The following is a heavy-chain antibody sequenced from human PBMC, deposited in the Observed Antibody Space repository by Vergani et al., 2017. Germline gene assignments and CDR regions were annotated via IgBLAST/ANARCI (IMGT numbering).Heavy chain of an antibody. CDR1: GFTFIMYA. CDR3: ARGAGYCSSTSCPPTLRHYYYYIDV. V-gene: IGHV3-23*01. J-gene: IGHJ6*03. Sequence: EVQLLESGGDLVQPGGSLRLSCAASGFTFIMYAMSWVRQAPGKGLEWVSTLSASDRRTHYADSVKGRFTISRDNSKNTLFLHMNGLRAEDTAVYYCARGAGYCSSTSCPPTLRHYYYYIDVWGKGTTVTVSS. D-gene: IGHD2-2*01. CDR2: LSASDRRT.